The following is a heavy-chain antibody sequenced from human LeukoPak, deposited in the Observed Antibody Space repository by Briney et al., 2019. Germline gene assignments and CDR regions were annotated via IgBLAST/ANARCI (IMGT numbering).Heavy chain of an antibody. CDR3: ARHGGSHFLY. J-gene: IGHJ4*02. Sequence: PSETLSLTCTVSGGSISSYYWSWIRPPPGKGLEWIGYIYYSGTTKYNPSLKSRVTISVDTSKNQFSLKLSSVTAADTAVYYCARHGGSHFLYWGQGILVTVSS. V-gene: IGHV4-59*08. D-gene: IGHD1-26*01. CDR2: IYYSGTT. CDR1: GGSISSYY.